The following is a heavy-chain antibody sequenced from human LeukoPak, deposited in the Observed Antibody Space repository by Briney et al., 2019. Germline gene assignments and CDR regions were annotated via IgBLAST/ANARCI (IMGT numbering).Heavy chain of an antibody. CDR2: ISSNSNTI. J-gene: IGHJ6*03. Sequence: PGGSLRLSCAASGFTFKNYNMNWVRQAPGKGLEWVSYISSNSNTIYYADSVRGRFTISRDNAKNSLYLQMNSLRVEDTAVYYCARAIRGYVTGTTCYYYMDVWGKGTTVTVSS. D-gene: IGHD1-7*01. CDR3: ARAIRGYVTGTTCYYYMDV. V-gene: IGHV3-48*01. CDR1: GFTFKNYN.